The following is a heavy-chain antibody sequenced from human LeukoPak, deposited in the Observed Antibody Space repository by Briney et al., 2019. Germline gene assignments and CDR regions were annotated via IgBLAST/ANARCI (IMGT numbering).Heavy chain of an antibody. Sequence: SETLSLTCAVYGGSFIGYYWSWIRQPPGKGLEWIGEINHSGSTNYNPSLKGRVTISVDTSKNQFSLKLSSVTAADTAVYYCARGRYCSSTSGWSDYWGQGTLVTVSS. V-gene: IGHV4-34*01. CDR1: GGSFIGYY. D-gene: IGHD2-2*01. CDR2: INHSGST. CDR3: ARGRYCSSTSGWSDY. J-gene: IGHJ4*02.